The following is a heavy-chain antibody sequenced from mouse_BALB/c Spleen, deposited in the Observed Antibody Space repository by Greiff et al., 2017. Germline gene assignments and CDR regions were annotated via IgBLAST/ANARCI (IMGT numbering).Heavy chain of an antibody. CDR3: ARSPYYGSSYYAMDY. Sequence: EVMLVESGAELVKPGASVKLSCTASGFNIKDTYMHWVKQRPEQGLEWIGRIDPANGNTKYDPKFQGKATITADTSSNTAYLQLSSLTSEDTAVYYCARSPYYGSSYYAMDYWGQGTSVTVSS. V-gene: IGHV14-3*02. D-gene: IGHD1-1*01. J-gene: IGHJ4*01. CDR2: IDPANGNT. CDR1: GFNIKDTY.